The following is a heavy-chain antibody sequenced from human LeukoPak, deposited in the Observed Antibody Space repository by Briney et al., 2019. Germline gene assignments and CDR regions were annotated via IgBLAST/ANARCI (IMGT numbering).Heavy chain of an antibody. J-gene: IGHJ3*02. CDR1: GFTFSSYA. CDR2: IKSKTDGGTT. V-gene: IGHV3-15*01. CDR3: TTDSGVVGATTGAFDI. Sequence: PGGSLRLSCAASGFTFSSYAMSWVRQAPGKGLEWVGRIKSKTDGGTTDYAAPVKGRFTISRDDSKNTLYLQMNSLKTEDTAVYYCTTDSGVVGATTGAFDIWGQGTMVTVSS. D-gene: IGHD1-26*01.